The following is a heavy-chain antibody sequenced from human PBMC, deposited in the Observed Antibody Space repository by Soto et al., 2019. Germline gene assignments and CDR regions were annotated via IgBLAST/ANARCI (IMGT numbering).Heavy chain of an antibody. D-gene: IGHD6-19*01. J-gene: IGHJ4*02. CDR3: AKGGRQWLVTSDFNY. CDR2: VSHDGRNT. V-gene: IGHV3-30*18. Sequence: GGSLRLSCAASGFTFSDYAMHWVRQAPGKGLEWVAVVSHDGRNTHFADSVKGRFTISRDISKNPVSLEMTSLRAEDRVVYYCAKGGRQWLVTSDFNYWGQGALVTVPS. CDR1: GFTFSDYA.